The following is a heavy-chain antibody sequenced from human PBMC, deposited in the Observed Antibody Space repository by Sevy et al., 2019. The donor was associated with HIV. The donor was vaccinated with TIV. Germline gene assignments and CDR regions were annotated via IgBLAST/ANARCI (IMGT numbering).Heavy chain of an antibody. CDR3: ARDMTCDGDCYYFDN. CDR2: IIPVYGTT. J-gene: IGHJ4*02. V-gene: IGHV1-69*13. D-gene: IGHD2-21*02. Sequence: ASVKVSCKASGDTFRKYVISWVRQAPGQGLEWMGGIIPVYGTTNYAQKFQARVTFTADASTSTVYMELSRLRSEDTAVYYCARDMTCDGDCYYFDNWGQGTLVTVSS. CDR1: GDTFRKYV.